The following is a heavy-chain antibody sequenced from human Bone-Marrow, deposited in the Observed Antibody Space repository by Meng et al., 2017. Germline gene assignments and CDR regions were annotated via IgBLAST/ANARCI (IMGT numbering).Heavy chain of an antibody. D-gene: IGHD3-10*01. CDR1: GYTVTSYD. V-gene: IGHV1-8*01. CDR3: ARGLFLEVLLNIGSGSFYYFDY. J-gene: IGHJ4*02. CDR2: MNPNSGNT. Sequence: ASVKVSCKASGYTVTSYDINWVRQATGQGLEWMGWMNPNSGNTGYEQKFQGRVTMTRNTSISTAYMELSSLRSEDTAVYYCARGLFLEVLLNIGSGSFYYFDYWGQGTLVTVSS.